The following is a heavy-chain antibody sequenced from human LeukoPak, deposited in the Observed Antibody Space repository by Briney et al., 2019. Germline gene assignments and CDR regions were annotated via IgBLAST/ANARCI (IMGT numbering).Heavy chain of an antibody. D-gene: IGHD3-10*01. J-gene: IGHJ6*03. CDR1: GFTFDDYG. V-gene: IGHV3-20*04. Sequence: GGSLRLSCAASGFTFDDYGMSWVRQAPGKGLEWVSGINWNGGSTGYADSVKGRFTISRDNAKNSLYLQMNSLRAEDTALYYCARATYYYGSGSYYFMAYYYYMDVWGKGTTVTVSS. CDR3: ARATYYYGSGSYYFMAYYYYMDV. CDR2: INWNGGST.